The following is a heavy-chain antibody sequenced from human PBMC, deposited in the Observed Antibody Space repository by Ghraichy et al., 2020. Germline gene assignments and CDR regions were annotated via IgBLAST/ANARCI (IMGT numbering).Heavy chain of an antibody. V-gene: IGHV3-48*01. J-gene: IGHJ3*02. Sequence: GGSLRLSCAASGFTFSSYSMNWVRQAPGKGLEWVSYISSSSSTIYYADSVKGRFTISRDNAKNSLYLQMNSLRAEDTAVYYCARLAERRFLEKDIWGQGTMVTVSS. CDR1: GFTFSSYS. CDR2: ISSSSSTI. CDR3: ARLAERRFLEKDI. D-gene: IGHD3-3*01.